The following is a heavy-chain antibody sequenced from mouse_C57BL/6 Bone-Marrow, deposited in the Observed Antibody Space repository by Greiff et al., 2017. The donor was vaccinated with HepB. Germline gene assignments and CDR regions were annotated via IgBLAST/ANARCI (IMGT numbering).Heavy chain of an antibody. V-gene: IGHV5-4*01. CDR2: ISDGGSYT. CDR1: GFTFSSYA. D-gene: IGHD2-1*01. Sequence: VQLVESGGGLVKPGGSLKLSCAASGFTFSSYAMSWVRQTPEKRLEWVATISDGGSYTYYPDNVKGRFTISRDNAKNNLYLQMSHLKSEDTAMYYCARVYYGNSWFAYWGQGTLVTVSA. CDR3: ARVYYGNSWFAY. J-gene: IGHJ3*01.